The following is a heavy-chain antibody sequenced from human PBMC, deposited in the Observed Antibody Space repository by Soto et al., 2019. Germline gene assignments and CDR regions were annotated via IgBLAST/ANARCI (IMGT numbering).Heavy chain of an antibody. V-gene: IGHV1-69*13. J-gene: IGHJ4*02. CDR3: ARDGSGSWIFDY. D-gene: IGHD3-10*01. Sequence: GAAVKVSCKASGGTFSSYAISWVRQAPGQGLEWMGGIIPIFGTANYAQKFQGRVTITADESTSTAYMELSSLRSEDTAVYYCARDGSGSWIFDYWGQGTLVTVSS. CDR1: GGTFSSYA. CDR2: IIPIFGTA.